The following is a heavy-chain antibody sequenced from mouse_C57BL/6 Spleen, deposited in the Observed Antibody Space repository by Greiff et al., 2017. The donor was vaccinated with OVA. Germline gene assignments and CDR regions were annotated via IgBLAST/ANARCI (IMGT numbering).Heavy chain of an antibody. J-gene: IGHJ2*01. CDR1: GYTFTSYW. CDR3: ARNYDYDSLFDY. V-gene: IGHV1-52*01. Sequence: VQLQQSGAELVRPGSSVKLSCKASGYTFTSYWMHWVKQRPIQGLEWIGNIDPSDSETHYNQKFKDKATLTVDKSSSTAYMQLSSLTSEDSAVYYCARNYDYDSLFDYWGQGTTLTVSS. D-gene: IGHD2-4*01. CDR2: IDPSDSET.